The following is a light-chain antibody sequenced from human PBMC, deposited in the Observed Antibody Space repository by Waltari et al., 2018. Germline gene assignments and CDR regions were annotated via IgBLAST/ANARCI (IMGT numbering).Light chain of an antibody. J-gene: IGKJ4*01. CDR1: QGISSW. V-gene: IGKV1-12*01. CDR3: QQANSLALT. Sequence: GDGVNNTGRASQGISSWLAWYQQKPGKAPKLLIYAASSLQSEDPSRCCGSGAGTDLTLTISSLQPEDFVTYYCQQANSLALTFGVGTKVEIK. CDR2: AAS.